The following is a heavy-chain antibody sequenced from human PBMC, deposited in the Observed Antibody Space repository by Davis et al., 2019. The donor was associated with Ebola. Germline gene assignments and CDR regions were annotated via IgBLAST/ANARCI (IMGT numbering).Heavy chain of an antibody. V-gene: IGHV3-23*01. CDR1: GFTFSSYA. CDR3: ARDTGYSSGRDAFDI. J-gene: IGHJ3*02. D-gene: IGHD6-19*01. Sequence: GESLKISCAASGFTFSSYAMSWVRQAPGKGLEWVSAISGSGGSTYYADSVKGRFTISRDNSKNTLYLQMNSLRAEDTAVYYCARDTGYSSGRDAFDIWGQGTMVTVSS. CDR2: ISGSGGST.